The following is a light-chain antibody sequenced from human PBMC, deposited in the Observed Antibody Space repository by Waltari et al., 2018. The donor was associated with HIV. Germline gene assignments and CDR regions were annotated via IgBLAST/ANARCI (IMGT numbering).Light chain of an antibody. Sequence: EIVFTQSPATLSLSPGQRATPSCRASQSISRFLVWYQQKPGQAPRLLIYDASSRATGIPARFSGSGSGTDFTLTISSLEPEDFAVYYCQQRSNWPLTFGGGTKVEIK. J-gene: IGKJ4*01. V-gene: IGKV3-11*01. CDR2: DAS. CDR1: QSISRF. CDR3: QQRSNWPLT.